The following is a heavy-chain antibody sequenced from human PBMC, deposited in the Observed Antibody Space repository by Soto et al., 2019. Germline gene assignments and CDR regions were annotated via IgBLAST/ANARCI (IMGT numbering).Heavy chain of an antibody. V-gene: IGHV3-15*01. CDR3: TTGIAVTKPDYCYDCMDV. J-gene: IGHJ6*03. Sequence: EVQLLESGGGLVKPGGSLRLSCAASGFTFSNASMSWVRQAPGKGLEWVARIKGKTDGGKKDYAAHVKGRFTISRDDSQNTLYLQMNSLKTEDTAVYYCTTGIAVTKPDYCYDCMDVWGKGTTVTVSS. D-gene: IGHD4-4*01. CDR2: IKGKTDGGKK. CDR1: GFTFSNAS.